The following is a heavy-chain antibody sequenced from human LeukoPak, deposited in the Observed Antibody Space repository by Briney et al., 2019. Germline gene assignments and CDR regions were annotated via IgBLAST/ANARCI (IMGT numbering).Heavy chain of an antibody. J-gene: IGHJ4*02. D-gene: IGHD6-13*01. CDR2: ISYDGSNK. Sequence: QPGGSLRLSCVASGFTFSSYGMHWARQAPGKGLEWVAVISYDGSNKYYAGSVKGRFTISRDNSKNTLYLQMNSLRAEDTAVYYCAKDLESSSWYFDYWGQGTLVTVSS. V-gene: IGHV3-30*18. CDR3: AKDLESSSWYFDY. CDR1: GFTFSSYG.